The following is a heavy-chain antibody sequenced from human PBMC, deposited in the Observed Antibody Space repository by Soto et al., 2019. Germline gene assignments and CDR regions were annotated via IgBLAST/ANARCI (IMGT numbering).Heavy chain of an antibody. Sequence: QVQLVQSGAEVKKPGSSVKVSCKASGGPLTSYAISWVRRAPGQGLEGRGGTIPIFGTANYAQKFQGRVTITADESTSTAYMELSSLRSEDTAVYYCARDKGLFYYYVRSGYYGMDVWGQGTTVTVSS. J-gene: IGHJ6*02. V-gene: IGHV1-69*01. D-gene: IGHD3-10*02. CDR2: TIPIFGTA. CDR1: GGPLTSYA. CDR3: ARDKGLFYYYVRSGYYGMDV.